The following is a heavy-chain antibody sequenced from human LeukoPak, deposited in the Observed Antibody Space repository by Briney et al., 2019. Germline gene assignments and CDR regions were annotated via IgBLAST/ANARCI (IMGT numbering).Heavy chain of an antibody. D-gene: IGHD6-13*01. CDR3: ARVPGYSSSWTTYYFDY. Sequence: ASVKVSCKASGYTFTSYGISWVRQAPGQGLEWMGWISAYNGNTNYAQKLQGRVTMTTDTSTSTAYMELRSLRSDDTAVYYCARVPGYSSSWTTYYFDYWGQGTLVTVSS. J-gene: IGHJ4*02. CDR2: ISAYNGNT. CDR1: GYTFTSYG. V-gene: IGHV1-18*01.